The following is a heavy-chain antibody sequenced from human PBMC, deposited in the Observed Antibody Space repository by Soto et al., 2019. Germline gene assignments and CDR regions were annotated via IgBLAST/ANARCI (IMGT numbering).Heavy chain of an antibody. CDR2: IYWDDDK. J-gene: IGHJ6*03. CDR3: ARRLHLSTTCNYWYMAV. V-gene: IGHV2-5*02. CDR1: GFSLSTGGVG. D-gene: IGHD2-15*01. Sequence: QITLKESGATLVKPTQTLTLTCTFSGFSLSTGGVGVGWIRQPPVKALEWLALIYWDDDKRHHPSLKSRLTVTKDTSRNPVVLTVTTIYLVDTATYYCARRLHLSTTCNYWYMAVWGNGTTVTVSS.